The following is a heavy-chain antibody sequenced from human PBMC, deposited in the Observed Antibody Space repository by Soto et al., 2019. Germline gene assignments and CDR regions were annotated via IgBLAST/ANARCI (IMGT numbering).Heavy chain of an antibody. J-gene: IGHJ5*02. Sequence: SETLSLTCTVSGASISGFYWSWIRKSAGKGLEWIGRIYATGTTDYNPSLKSRVMMSVDTSKNQFSLKLRSVTAADTAVYYCVRDGTKTLRDWFDPWGQGISVTVSS. CDR3: VRDGTKTLRDWFDP. V-gene: IGHV4-4*07. CDR2: IYATGTT. D-gene: IGHD1-1*01. CDR1: GASISGFY.